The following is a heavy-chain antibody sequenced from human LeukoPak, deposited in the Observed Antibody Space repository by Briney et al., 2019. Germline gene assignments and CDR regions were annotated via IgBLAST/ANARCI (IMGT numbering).Heavy chain of an antibody. Sequence: PSETLSLTCAVYGGSFSGYYWSWIRQPPGKGLEWIGEINHSGSTNYNPSLKSRVTISVDTSKNQFSLKLSSVTAADTAVYYCARLPFTYYYGSGTNQDAFDIWGQGTMVTVSS. D-gene: IGHD3-10*01. CDR2: INHSGST. V-gene: IGHV4-34*01. J-gene: IGHJ3*02. CDR1: GGSFSGYY. CDR3: ARLPFTYYYGSGTNQDAFDI.